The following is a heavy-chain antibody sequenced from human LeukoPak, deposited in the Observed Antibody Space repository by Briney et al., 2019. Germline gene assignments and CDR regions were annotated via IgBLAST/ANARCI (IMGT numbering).Heavy chain of an antibody. V-gene: IGHV1-8*01. D-gene: IGHD5-12*01. J-gene: IGHJ4*02. CDR1: GYTFTSYD. Sequence: GASVKVSCKASGYTFTSYDINGVRQATGQGFEWMGWMNPNSGNTGYAQKFQGRVTMTRNTSISTAYMELSSLRSEDTAVYYCARGTLFAYDYDYWGQGTLVTVSS. CDR3: ARGTLFAYDYDY. CDR2: MNPNSGNT.